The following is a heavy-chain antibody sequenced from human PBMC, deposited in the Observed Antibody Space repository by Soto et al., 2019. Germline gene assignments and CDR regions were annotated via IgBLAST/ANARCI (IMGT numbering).Heavy chain of an antibody. CDR1: GGSISSYY. CDR3: ARGPDSSSWYSDY. V-gene: IGHV4-59*01. D-gene: IGHD6-13*01. CDR2: IYYSGST. J-gene: IGHJ4*02. Sequence: QVQLQESGPGLVKPSETLSLTCTVSGGSISSYYWSWIRQPPGKGLEWIGYIYYSGSTNYNPSLKRRVTISVDTSKNQFSPELSSVTGADTAVYYWARGPDSSSWYSDYWGQGTLVTVSS.